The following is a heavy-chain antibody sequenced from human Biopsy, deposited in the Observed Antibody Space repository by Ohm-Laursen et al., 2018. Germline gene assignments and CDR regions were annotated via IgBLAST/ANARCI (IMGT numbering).Heavy chain of an antibody. CDR2: ISGGGTI. D-gene: IGHD6-19*01. J-gene: IGHJ4*02. V-gene: IGHV3-11*01. CDR3: ARESALAGDFDS. Sequence: SLRLSCADSGFSFSDYHMRWIRQAPGRGLEWVSYISGGGTIYYGDSMKGRVTISRDNAKNSLYLQMHSLRAEDTAVYYCARESALAGDFDSWGQGTLVTVSS. CDR1: GFSFSDYH.